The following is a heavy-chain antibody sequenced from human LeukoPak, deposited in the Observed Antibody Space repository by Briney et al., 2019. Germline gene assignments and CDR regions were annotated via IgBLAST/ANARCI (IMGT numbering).Heavy chain of an antibody. D-gene: IGHD6-13*01. Sequence: PGGSLRLSCAASGFTFSSYWMHWVRQAPGKGLVWVSRINSDGSSTTYADSVKGRFTLSRDNAKNSLYLQMNSLRAEDTALYYCARGTTLAAAGTPFDYWGQGTLVTVSS. V-gene: IGHV3-74*01. CDR1: GFTFSSYW. CDR3: ARGTTLAAAGTPFDY. CDR2: INSDGSST. J-gene: IGHJ4*02.